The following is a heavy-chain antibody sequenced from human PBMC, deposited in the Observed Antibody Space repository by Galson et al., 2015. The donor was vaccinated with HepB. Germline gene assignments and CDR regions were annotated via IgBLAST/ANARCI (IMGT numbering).Heavy chain of an antibody. Sequence: SLRLSCAASGFIFSNFDMIWVRQAPGKGLEWVSAVSNGGDRTYYADSVKGRFTISRDNAKNTVYLQMHSLRAEDTAVYYCAKDLQRSSGWFSVEYWGQGTTVTVSS. D-gene: IGHD6-19*01. CDR2: VSNGGDRT. J-gene: IGHJ6*02. CDR1: GFIFSNFD. CDR3: AKDLQRSSGWFSVEY. V-gene: IGHV3-23*01.